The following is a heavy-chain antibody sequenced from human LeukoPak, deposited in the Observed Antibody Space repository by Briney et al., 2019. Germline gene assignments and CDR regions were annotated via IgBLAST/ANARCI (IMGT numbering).Heavy chain of an antibody. CDR1: GVTFSTYT. V-gene: IGHV3-23*01. D-gene: IGHD4-23*01. CDR3: AKARTPVTSYFDK. J-gene: IGHJ4*02. CDR2: ISGADDG. Sequence: PGGSLRLSCAASGVTFSTYTMSWVRQAPGKGLGWFSAISGADDGYYADSVKGRYTISRDNSKNTLYLQMNSLRAEDTAVYYCAKARTPVTSYFDKWGQGTLVTVSS.